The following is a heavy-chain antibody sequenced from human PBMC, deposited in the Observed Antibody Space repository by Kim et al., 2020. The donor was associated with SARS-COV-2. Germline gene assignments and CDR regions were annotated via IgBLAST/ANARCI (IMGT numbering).Heavy chain of an antibody. CDR3: ARASPMVRDAFDI. CDR1: GGSISSYY. V-gene: IGHV4-59*01. J-gene: IGHJ3*02. Sequence: SETLSLTCTVSGGSISSYYWSWIRQPPGKGLEWIGYIYYSGSTNYNPSLKSRVTISVDTSKNQFSLKLSSVTAADTAVYYCARASPMVRDAFDIWGQGTMVTVSS. CDR2: IYYSGST. D-gene: IGHD3-10*01.